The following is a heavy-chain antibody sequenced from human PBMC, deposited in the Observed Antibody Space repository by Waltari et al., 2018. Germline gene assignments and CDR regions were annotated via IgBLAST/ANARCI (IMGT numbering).Heavy chain of an antibody. CDR1: GFTFDDYA. CDR2: ISWDSGSI. Sequence: EVQLVESGGGLVQPGRSLRLSCAASGFTFDDYAMHWVRQAPGKGLEWVSGISWDSGSIGYADSGKGRFTISRDNAKNSLYLQMNSLRAEDTALYYCAKGQWLDGGFDYWGQGTLVTVSS. J-gene: IGHJ4*02. CDR3: AKGQWLDGGFDY. D-gene: IGHD6-19*01. V-gene: IGHV3-9*01.